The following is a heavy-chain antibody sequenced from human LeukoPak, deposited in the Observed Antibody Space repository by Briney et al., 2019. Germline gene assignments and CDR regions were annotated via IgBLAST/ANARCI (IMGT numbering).Heavy chain of an antibody. CDR2: VNHSGST. D-gene: IGHD4-23*01. Sequence: PSETLSLTCAVYGGSFSGYYWSWIRQPPGKGLEWIGEVNHSGSTNYNPSLKSRVTISVDTSKNQFSLKLSSVTAADTAVYYCARHYGGNRVFDYWGQGTLVTVSS. V-gene: IGHV4-34*01. CDR3: ARHYGGNRVFDY. J-gene: IGHJ4*02. CDR1: GGSFSGYY.